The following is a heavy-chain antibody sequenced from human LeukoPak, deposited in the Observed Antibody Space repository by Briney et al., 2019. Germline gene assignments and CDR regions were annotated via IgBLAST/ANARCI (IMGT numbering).Heavy chain of an antibody. D-gene: IGHD2-15*01. J-gene: IGHJ6*03. V-gene: IGHV3-7*01. CDR2: IKQDGSEK. Sequence: GGSLRLSCAASGFTFNIYWMSWVRQAPGKGLEWVAHIKQDGSEKYYVDSVKGRFTISRDNAKNSLYLQMNSLRAEDTGVYYCARDNGYCSGGTCYHYYMDVWGKGTTVTVSS. CDR3: ARDNGYCSGGTCYHYYMDV. CDR1: GFTFNIYW.